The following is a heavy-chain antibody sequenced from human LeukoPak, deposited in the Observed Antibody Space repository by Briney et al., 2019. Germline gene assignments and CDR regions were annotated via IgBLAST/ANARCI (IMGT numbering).Heavy chain of an antibody. CDR3: ASSWTIAEGGREYYFKF. D-gene: IGHD6-19*01. CDR2: FSQGK. CDR1: GFTFSSYS. V-gene: IGHV3-23*01. Sequence: GGSLRLSCAASGFTFSSYSMNWVRQAPGKGLEWVSTFSQGKYYADSVKGRFTISRDNSKNTLYLQMNSLRAEDTAVYYCASSWTIAEGGREYYFKFWGQGTLVTVSS. J-gene: IGHJ4*02.